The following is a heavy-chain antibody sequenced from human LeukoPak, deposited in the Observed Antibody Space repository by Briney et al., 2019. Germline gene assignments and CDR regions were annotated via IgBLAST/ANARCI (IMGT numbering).Heavy chain of an antibody. D-gene: IGHD3-10*01. CDR1: GGSISSSNW. CDR3: ARALNEGYYYGSGIDWFDP. V-gene: IGHV4-4*02. J-gene: IGHJ5*02. Sequence: SGTLSLTCAVSGGSISSSNWWRWVRQPPGKGLEWIGEIYHSGSTNYNPSLKSRVTISVDKSKNQFSLKLSSVTAADTAVYYCARALNEGYYYGSGIDWFDPWGQGTLVTVSS. CDR2: IYHSGST.